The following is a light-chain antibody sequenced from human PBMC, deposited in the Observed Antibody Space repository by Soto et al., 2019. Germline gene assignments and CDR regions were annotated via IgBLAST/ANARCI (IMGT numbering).Light chain of an antibody. CDR2: GVS. Sequence: EIVLTQSPGTLSLSPGERATLSCRASQSISSSFLAWYQQRPGQAPRLLIHGVSSKAAGIPDRFSGSGSGTDFTLTINRLEREDFALYFCQQYGSSPFTFGPGTQLEIK. CDR1: QSISSSF. V-gene: IGKV3-20*01. CDR3: QQYGSSPFT. J-gene: IGKJ3*01.